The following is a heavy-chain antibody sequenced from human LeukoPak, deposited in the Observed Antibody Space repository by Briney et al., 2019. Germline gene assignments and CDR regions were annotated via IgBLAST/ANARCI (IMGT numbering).Heavy chain of an antibody. D-gene: IGHD1-14*01. V-gene: IGHV3-73*01. CDR2: IRSKTNSYAT. CDR1: EFTFSGSA. CDR3: ARDRGRNSFDY. Sequence: GGSLRLSCAASEFTFSGSAMHWVRQASGKGLEWVGRIRSKTNSYATAYAASVRGRFTIFRDNSKNLLYLQLTSLRAEDTALYYCARDRGRNSFDYWGQGTLVSVSS. J-gene: IGHJ4*02.